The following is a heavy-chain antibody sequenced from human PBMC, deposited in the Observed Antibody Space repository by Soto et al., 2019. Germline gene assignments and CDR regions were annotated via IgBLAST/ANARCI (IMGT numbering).Heavy chain of an antibody. V-gene: IGHV4-39*02. CDR1: GGSISSSSYY. J-gene: IGHJ4*02. Sequence: SETLSLTCTVSGGSISSSSYYWGWIRQPPGKGLEWIGSINYSGRTFYNPSLRGRVTISVDTPKNQFSLKVISVTAADTAVYYCAREADSAHNTDHRIDYWSQGNLVTVSS. D-gene: IGHD1-20*01. CDR3: AREADSAHNTDHRIDY. CDR2: INYSGRT.